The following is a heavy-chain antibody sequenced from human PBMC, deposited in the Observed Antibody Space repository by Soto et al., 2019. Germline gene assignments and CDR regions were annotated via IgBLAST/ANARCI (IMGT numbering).Heavy chain of an antibody. Sequence: KASETLSLTCAVSGGSISSGGYSWSWIRQPPGKGLEWIGYIYHSGSTYYNPSLKSRVTISVDRSKNQFSLKLSSVTAADTAVYYCARGPDYGDYRTYYFDYWGQGTLVTVSS. V-gene: IGHV4-30-2*01. D-gene: IGHD4-17*01. J-gene: IGHJ4*02. CDR2: IYHSGST. CDR1: GGSISSGGYS. CDR3: ARGPDYGDYRTYYFDY.